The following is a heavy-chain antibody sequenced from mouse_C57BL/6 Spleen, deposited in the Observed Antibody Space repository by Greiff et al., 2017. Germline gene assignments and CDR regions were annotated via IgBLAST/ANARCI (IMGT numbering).Heavy chain of an antibody. D-gene: IGHD2-4*01. CDR2: IDPANGNT. Sequence: VQLKQSVAELVRPGASVKLSCTASGFNIKNTYMHWVKQRPEQGLEWIGRIDPANGNTKYAPKFQGKATITADTSSNTAYLQLSSLTSEETAIYYCASMITPHYYAMDYWGQGTSGTVSS. CDR1: GFNIKNTY. CDR3: ASMITPHYYAMDY. J-gene: IGHJ4*01. V-gene: IGHV14-3*01.